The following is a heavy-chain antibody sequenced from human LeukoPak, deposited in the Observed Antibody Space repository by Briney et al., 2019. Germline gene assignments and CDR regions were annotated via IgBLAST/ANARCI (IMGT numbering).Heavy chain of an antibody. CDR3: AVDQVAGTSPIVDY. V-gene: IGHV1-18*01. CDR2: ISAYNGNT. J-gene: IGHJ4*02. Sequence: GASVKVSCKASGYTFTSYGISWVRQAPGQGLAWMGWISAYNGNTNYAQKLQGRVTMTTDTPTSTAYMELRSLRSDDTAVYYCAVDQVAGTSPIVDYWGQGTLVTVSS. CDR1: GYTFTSYG. D-gene: IGHD6-19*01.